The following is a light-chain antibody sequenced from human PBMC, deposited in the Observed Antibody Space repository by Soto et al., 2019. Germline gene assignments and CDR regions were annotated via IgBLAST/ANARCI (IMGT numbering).Light chain of an antibody. V-gene: IGLV2-14*01. CDR1: SSDVGDYNY. CDR3: SSYASSSTWV. CDR2: EVS. Sequence: QYVLTQPASVSGSPGQSITLSCTGTSSDVGDYNYVSWYQQHPGKAPRLIIYEVSYRPSGVSNRFSGSKSGNTASLTISGLQAEDEADYYCSSYASSSTWVFGGGTKLTVL. J-gene: IGLJ3*02.